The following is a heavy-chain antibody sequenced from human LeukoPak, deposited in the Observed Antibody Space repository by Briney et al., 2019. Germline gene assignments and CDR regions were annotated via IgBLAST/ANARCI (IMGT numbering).Heavy chain of an antibody. CDR2: IIPIFGTA. V-gene: IGHV1-69*13. CDR3: ASPITIFGVVIMGFVN. D-gene: IGHD3-3*01. J-gene: IGHJ4*02. Sequence: ASVKVSCKASGGTFSSYAISWVRQAPGQGLEWMGGIIPIFGTANYAQKFQGRVTITADESTSTAYVELSSLRSEDTAVYYCASPITIFGVVIMGFVNWGQGTLVTVSS. CDR1: GGTFSSYA.